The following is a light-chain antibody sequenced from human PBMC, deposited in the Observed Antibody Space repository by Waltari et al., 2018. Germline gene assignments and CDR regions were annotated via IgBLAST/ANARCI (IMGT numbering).Light chain of an antibody. Sequence: DIQMTQSPSTLSASVGVRVTITCRASQSISSWLAWYQQKPGKAPKLLIYKASSLESGVPSRFSGSGSGTEFTLTISSLQPDDFATYYCQQFKNYPNTFGQGTKLVIK. J-gene: IGKJ2*01. CDR2: KAS. CDR3: QQFKNYPNT. V-gene: IGKV1-5*03. CDR1: QSISSW.